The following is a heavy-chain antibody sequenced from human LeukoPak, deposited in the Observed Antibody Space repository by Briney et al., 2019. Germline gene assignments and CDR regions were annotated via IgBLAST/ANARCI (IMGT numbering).Heavy chain of an antibody. D-gene: IGHD3-22*01. CDR1: GFSFSDSY. Sequence: GSLRLSCAASGFSFSDSYMTWIRQPPGKGLKWIGSIYYSGSTYYNPSLKSRVTISVDTSKNQFSLKLSSVTAADTAVYYCARGKGETYYYDSRSYWYFDLWGRGTLVTVSS. CDR2: IYYSGST. J-gene: IGHJ2*01. CDR3: ARGKGETYYYDSRSYWYFDL. V-gene: IGHV4-39*07.